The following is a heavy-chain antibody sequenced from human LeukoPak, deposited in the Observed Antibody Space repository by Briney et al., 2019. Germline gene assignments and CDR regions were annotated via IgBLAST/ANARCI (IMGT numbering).Heavy chain of an antibody. CDR2: IYYSGST. D-gene: IGHD5-24*01. CDR1: GGFISSSYF. J-gene: IGHJ4*02. CDR3: ARDRRRDGYNFDY. V-gene: IGHV4-39*07. Sequence: SETLSLTCTVSGGFISSSYFWGWIRQPPGKGLEWIGSIYYSGSTSYSPSLKSRVAMSVDTSKNHFSLRLTSVTAADTAVYYCARDRRRDGYNFDYWGQGALVTVSS.